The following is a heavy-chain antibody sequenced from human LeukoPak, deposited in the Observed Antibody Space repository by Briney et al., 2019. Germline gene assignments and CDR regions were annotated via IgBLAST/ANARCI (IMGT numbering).Heavy chain of an antibody. J-gene: IGHJ4*02. D-gene: IGHD4-23*01. Sequence: GGSLRLSCEASAFTFSSYWMSWVRQAPGQGLEWVAKIKEDGSEINYVDSVKGRFTISRDNAKNSLFLQMNSLRVEDTAVYYCARDRGYSSFDYWGQGTLVTVSS. CDR1: AFTFSSYW. CDR2: IKEDGSEI. CDR3: ARDRGYSSFDY. V-gene: IGHV3-7*01.